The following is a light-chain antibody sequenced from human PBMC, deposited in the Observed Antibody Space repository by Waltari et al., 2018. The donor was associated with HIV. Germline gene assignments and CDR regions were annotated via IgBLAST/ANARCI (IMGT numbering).Light chain of an antibody. CDR1: SSDVGGYNY. CDR2: DVT. J-gene: IGLJ3*02. V-gene: IGLV2-11*01. Sequence: QSALTQPRSVSGSPGQSVTISCSGTSSDVGGYNYVSWYQQHPGKAPKLMIYDVTGRPSGVPDRSSGSKSGNTASLTISGLQADDEADYYCCSYAGRYTWVFGGGTELTVL. CDR3: CSYAGRYTWV.